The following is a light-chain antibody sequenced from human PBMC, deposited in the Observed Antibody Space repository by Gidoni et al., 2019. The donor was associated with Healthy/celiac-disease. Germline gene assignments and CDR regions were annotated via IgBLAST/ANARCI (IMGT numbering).Light chain of an antibody. Sequence: DIQMTQSPSTLSASVGDRVTITCRTSQSISDWLAWYQQKPGEAPNLLIDKASRLESGVPSRFSGSGSGTEFALNISSLQPNDLATYYCQHYGSLWTFGQGTKVEIK. V-gene: IGKV1-5*03. CDR1: QSISDW. CDR3: QHYGSLWT. CDR2: KAS. J-gene: IGKJ1*01.